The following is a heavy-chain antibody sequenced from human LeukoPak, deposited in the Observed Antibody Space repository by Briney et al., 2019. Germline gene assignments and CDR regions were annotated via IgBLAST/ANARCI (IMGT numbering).Heavy chain of an antibody. CDR2: ISWNSGDI. J-gene: IGHJ4*02. CDR1: GFTFDDYA. D-gene: IGHD2-2*01. Sequence: GGSLRLSCAASGFTFDDYAMHWVRQAPGKGLEWVSGISWNSGDIGYADSVKGRFTISRDNAKNSLYLQMNSLRPEDTAVYYCAKDLKLVPAAMGSDYWGQGTLVTVSS. V-gene: IGHV3-9*01. CDR3: AKDLKLVPAAMGSDY.